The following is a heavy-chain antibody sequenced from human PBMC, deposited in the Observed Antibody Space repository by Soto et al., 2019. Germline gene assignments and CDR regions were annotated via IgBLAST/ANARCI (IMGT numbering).Heavy chain of an antibody. V-gene: IGHV3-53*01. Sequence: EVQLVESGGDLVQPGGSLRLSCAASGFTVGTNYLNWVRQAPGKGLEWVSSIYGNGGTYYADSVRGRFTASRDNSKNTLYLQMNSLRAEDTAVYYCSTCVETTGRYFFYFWGQGTLVTVSS. J-gene: IGHJ4*02. D-gene: IGHD4-17*01. CDR1: GFTVGTNY. CDR2: IYGNGGT. CDR3: STCVETTGRYFFYF.